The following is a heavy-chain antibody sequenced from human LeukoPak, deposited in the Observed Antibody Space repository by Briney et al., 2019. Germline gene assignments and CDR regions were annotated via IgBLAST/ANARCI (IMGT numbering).Heavy chain of an antibody. CDR1: GGSFSGYY. CDR3: AGGSPYCSGGSCKITHFDY. Sequence: PSETLSLTCAVYGGSFSGYYWSWIRQPPGKGLGWIGEINHSGSTNYNPSLKSRVTISVDTSKNQFSLKLSSVTAADTAVYYCAGGSPYCSGGSCKITHFDYWGQGTLVTVSS. D-gene: IGHD2-15*01. CDR2: INHSGST. J-gene: IGHJ4*02. V-gene: IGHV4-34*01.